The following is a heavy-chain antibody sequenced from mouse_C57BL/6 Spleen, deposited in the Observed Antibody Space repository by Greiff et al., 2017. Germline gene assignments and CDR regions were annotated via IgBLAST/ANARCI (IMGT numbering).Heavy chain of an antibody. V-gene: IGHV5-6*01. Sequence: EVKLVESGGDLVKPGGSLKLSCAASGFTFSSYGMSWVRQTPDKRLEWVATISSGGSYTYYPDSVKGRFTISRDNAKNTLYLQMSSLKSEDTAMYYCARHITGTRGLGYFDVWGTGTTVTVSS. J-gene: IGHJ1*03. CDR3: ARHITGTRGLGYFDV. CDR1: GFTFSSYG. D-gene: IGHD4-1*01. CDR2: ISSGGSYT.